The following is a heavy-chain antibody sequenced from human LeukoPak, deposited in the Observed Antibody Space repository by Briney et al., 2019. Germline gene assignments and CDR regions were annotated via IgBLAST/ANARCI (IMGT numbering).Heavy chain of an antibody. CDR1: GYTFTDYY. CDR2: INPNSGAT. D-gene: IGHD5-18*01. Sequence: GASVRVSCKASGYTFTDYYIHWVRQAPEQGLEWMGWINPNSGATNYEQKFHGRVTMTRDTSMTTGYMELSRLTSDDTAVYFCARKIEVDTHGRFDYWGQGTLVTVSA. J-gene: IGHJ4*02. CDR3: ARKIEVDTHGRFDY. V-gene: IGHV1-2*02.